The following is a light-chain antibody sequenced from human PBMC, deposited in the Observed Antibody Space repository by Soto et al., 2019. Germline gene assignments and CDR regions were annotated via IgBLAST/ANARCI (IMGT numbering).Light chain of an antibody. Sequence: DIQMTQSPSSLSASVGDRATITCRASQSISSYLNWYQQKPGKAPKLLIYAASSLQSGVQSRLSGSGSGTDFTLTISSLQPEDFATYYCQQSYSTPRTFGQGTKREIK. CDR3: QQSYSTPRT. J-gene: IGKJ2*01. CDR1: QSISSY. CDR2: AAS. V-gene: IGKV1-39*01.